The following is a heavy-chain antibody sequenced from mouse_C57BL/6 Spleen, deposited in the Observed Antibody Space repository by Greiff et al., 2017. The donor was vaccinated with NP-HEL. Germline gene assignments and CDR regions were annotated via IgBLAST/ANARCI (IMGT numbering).Heavy chain of an antibody. CDR2: IDPSDSYT. CDR3: ARVGSREGYFDY. D-gene: IGHD1-1*01. J-gene: IGHJ2*01. Sequence: VQLQQPGAELVKPGASVKLSCKASGYTFTSYWMHWVKQRPGRGLEWIGRIDPSDSYTNYNQKFKGKSTLTVDKSSSTAYMQLSSLTSEDSAVYYCARVGSREGYFDYWGQGTTLTVSS. V-gene: IGHV1-69*01. CDR1: GYTFTSYW.